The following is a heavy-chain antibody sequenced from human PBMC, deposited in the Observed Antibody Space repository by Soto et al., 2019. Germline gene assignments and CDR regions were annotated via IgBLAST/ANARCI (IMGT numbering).Heavy chain of an antibody. CDR3: ARGGAGTYHLDY. V-gene: IGHV1-3*01. J-gene: IGHJ4*02. D-gene: IGHD1-26*01. Sequence: QVQLVLSGAEVKKPGASVKFSCKASGYSFTGYAIQWVRQAPGQRLEWMGWINAGNGETKYSQKFQGRITITRDTSATTGDLEVSGLTSEDTAVYYCARGGAGTYHLDYWGQGALVTVSS. CDR2: INAGNGET. CDR1: GYSFTGYA.